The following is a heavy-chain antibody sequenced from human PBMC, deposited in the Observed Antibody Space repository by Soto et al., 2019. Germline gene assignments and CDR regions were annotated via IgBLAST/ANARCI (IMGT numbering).Heavy chain of an antibody. J-gene: IGHJ4*02. D-gene: IGHD2-2*01. CDR3: ARGTFNTIYFDF. CDR1: GGSVATGGTY. Sequence: PSETLSLTCSVSGGSVATGGTYWSWARLLPGKGLQWVGYIYYTGAAYYNPALQSRVTISLDTSENQFSLKLTSVTAADTAVYFCARGTFNTIYFDFWGQGRQVTVPS. V-gene: IGHV4-31*03. CDR2: IYYTGAA.